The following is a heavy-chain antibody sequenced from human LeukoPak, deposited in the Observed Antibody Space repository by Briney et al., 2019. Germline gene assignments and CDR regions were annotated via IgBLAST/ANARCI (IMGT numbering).Heavy chain of an antibody. CDR1: GFTFDDYA. J-gene: IGHJ4*02. V-gene: IGHV3-9*03. Sequence: GRSLRLSCAASGFTFDDYAMHWVRQAPGKGLEWVSGISWNSGSIGYADSVKGRFTISRDNAKNSLYLQMNSLRAEDMALYYCAKDRGFVQLWYFDYWGQGTLVTVSS. D-gene: IGHD5-18*01. CDR3: AKDRGFVQLWYFDY. CDR2: ISWNSGSI.